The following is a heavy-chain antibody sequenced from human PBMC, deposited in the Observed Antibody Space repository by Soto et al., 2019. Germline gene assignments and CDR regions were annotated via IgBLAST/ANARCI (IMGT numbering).Heavy chain of an antibody. CDR3: AIGPEGHGIYSSNGY. V-gene: IGHV1-69*13. CDR1: GGTFSSYA. CDR2: IIPIFGTA. D-gene: IGHD6-13*01. J-gene: IGHJ4*02. Sequence: ASVKVSFKASGGTFSSYAISWVRQAPGQGLEWMGGIIPIFGTANYAQKFQGRVTITADESTSTAYMELSSLRSEDTAVYYCAIGPEGHGIYSSNGYWGQGTLVTVSS.